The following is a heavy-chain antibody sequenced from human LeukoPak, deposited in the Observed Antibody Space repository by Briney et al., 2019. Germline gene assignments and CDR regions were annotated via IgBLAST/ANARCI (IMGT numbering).Heavy chain of an antibody. CDR1: GGSISSSSYY. V-gene: IGHV4-39*07. D-gene: IGHD3-9*01. J-gene: IGHJ3*02. CDR3: ARLRTLTGYFAGVFGAFDI. Sequence: SETLSLTCTVSGGSISSSSYYWGWIRQPPGKGLEWIGEINHSGSTNYNPSLKSRVTISVDTSKNQFSLKLSSVTAADTAVYYCARLRTLTGYFAGVFGAFDIWGQGTMVTVSS. CDR2: INHSGST.